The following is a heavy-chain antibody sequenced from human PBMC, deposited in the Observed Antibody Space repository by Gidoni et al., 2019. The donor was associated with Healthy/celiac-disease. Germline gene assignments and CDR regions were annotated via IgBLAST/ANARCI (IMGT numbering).Heavy chain of an antibody. D-gene: IGHD3-10*01. CDR1: GYTFPSSG. Sequence: QVQLVQSGAEVKKPGASVKVYCKPSGYTFPSSGISWVRQARGQGLEVMGWIRSYNGNTNYAQKLQGRVTMTTDTSTSTAYMELSSLRSDDTAVYYCARDPGWFGELQLDYWCQGTLVTVSS. CDR2: IRSYNGNT. V-gene: IGHV1-18*01. CDR3: ARDPGWFGELQLDY. J-gene: IGHJ4*02.